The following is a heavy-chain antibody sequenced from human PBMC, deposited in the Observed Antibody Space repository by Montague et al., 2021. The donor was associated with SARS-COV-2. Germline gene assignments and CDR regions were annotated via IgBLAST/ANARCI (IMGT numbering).Heavy chain of an antibody. V-gene: IGHV6-1*01. Sequence: CAISGDSVSSNSAAWNWIRQSPSRGLEWLGRTYYRSKWYNDYAVSVKSRITINPDTSKNQFSLQLNSVTPEDTAVYYCARGPKAAGKAFYYYGMDVWGQGTTVTVSS. J-gene: IGHJ6*02. CDR1: GDSVSSNSAA. CDR2: TYYRSKWYN. D-gene: IGHD6-13*01. CDR3: ARGPKAAGKAFYYYGMDV.